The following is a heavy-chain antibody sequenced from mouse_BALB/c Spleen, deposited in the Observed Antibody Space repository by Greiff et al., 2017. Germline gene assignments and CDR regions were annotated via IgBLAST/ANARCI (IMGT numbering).Heavy chain of an antibody. CDR1: GYTFTSYT. Sequence: VQLQQSGAELARPGASVKMSCKASGYTFTSYTMHWVKQRPGQGLEWIGYINPSSGYTNYNQKFKDKATLTADKSSSTAYMQLSSLTSEDSAVYYGARGGGRGWYFDVWGAGTTVTVSS. CDR2: INPSSGYT. D-gene: IGHD3-3*01. J-gene: IGHJ1*01. V-gene: IGHV1-4*01. CDR3: ARGGGRGWYFDV.